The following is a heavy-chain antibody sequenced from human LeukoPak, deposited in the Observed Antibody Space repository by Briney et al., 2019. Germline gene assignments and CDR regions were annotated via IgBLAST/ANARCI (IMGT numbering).Heavy chain of an antibody. CDR2: ISCIGGNT. Sequence: GGSLRLSCAASGFTFTSYAMSCVRQPPGKGLVWVSDISCIGGNTCSAASVKGWFTISRDNSENTLYLQMNSLRAEDTAVYYCAKGRLRSAPYCMDVWGKGTTVTVSS. V-gene: IGHV3-23*01. CDR3: AKGRLRSAPYCMDV. D-gene: IGHD5-12*01. CDR1: GFTFTSYA. J-gene: IGHJ6*03.